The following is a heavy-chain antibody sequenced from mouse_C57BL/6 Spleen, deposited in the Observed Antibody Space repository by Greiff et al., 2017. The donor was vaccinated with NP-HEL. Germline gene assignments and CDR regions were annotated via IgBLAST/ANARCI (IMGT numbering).Heavy chain of an antibody. D-gene: IGHD2-1*01. CDR3: ARDGNFSYYYAMDD. J-gene: IGHJ4*01. CDR1: GYAFSSSW. Sequence: VQLQQSGPELVKPGASVKISCKASGYAFSSSWMNWVKQRPGKGLEWIGRIYPGDGDTNYNGKFKGKATLTADKSSSTAYMQLSSLTSEDSAVYVCARDGNFSYYYAMDDWGQGTSVTVSS. V-gene: IGHV1-82*01. CDR2: IYPGDGDT.